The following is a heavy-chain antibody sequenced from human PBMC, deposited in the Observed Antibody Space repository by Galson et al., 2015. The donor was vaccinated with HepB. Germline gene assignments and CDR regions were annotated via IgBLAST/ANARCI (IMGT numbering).Heavy chain of an antibody. D-gene: IGHD5-24*01. J-gene: IGHJ4*02. CDR2: ISSSSSTI. V-gene: IGHV3-48*02. CDR3: ARESRDGYNYFDY. CDR1: EFTFSSYS. Sequence: SLRLSCAASEFTFSSYSMNWVRQAPGKGLEWVSYISSSSSTIYYADSVKGRFTISRDNAKNSLYLQMNSLRDEDTAVYYCARESRDGYNYFDYWGQGALVTVSS.